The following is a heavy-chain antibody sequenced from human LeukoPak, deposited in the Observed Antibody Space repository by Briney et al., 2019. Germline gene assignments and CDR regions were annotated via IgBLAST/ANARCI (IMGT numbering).Heavy chain of an antibody. D-gene: IGHD1-26*01. J-gene: IGHJ4*02. Sequence: GESLKISCKGSGYSFTTYWIGWVRQMPGKGLEWMGIIYPGDSEPTYSPSFQGQVTISADKSISTAYLQWSSLKASDTAIYYCARRLSGATHDYWGQGTLVTVSS. V-gene: IGHV5-51*01. CDR3: ARRLSGATHDY. CDR2: IYPGDSEP. CDR1: GYSFTTYW.